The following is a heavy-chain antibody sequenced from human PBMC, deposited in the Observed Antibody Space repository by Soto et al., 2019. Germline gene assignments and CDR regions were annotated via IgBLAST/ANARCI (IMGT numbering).Heavy chain of an antibody. V-gene: IGHV4-30-2*01. Sequence: QLQLQESGSGLVKPSQTLSLTCAVSGGSISSGGYSWSWIRQPPGKGLEWIGYIYHSGSTYYNPSLKSRVTISVDRSKNQFPLKLSSVTAADTAVYYCARVRSESFLFDYWGQGTLVTVSS. CDR1: GGSISSGGYS. CDR2: IYHSGST. D-gene: IGHD3-16*02. CDR3: ARVRSESFLFDY. J-gene: IGHJ4*02.